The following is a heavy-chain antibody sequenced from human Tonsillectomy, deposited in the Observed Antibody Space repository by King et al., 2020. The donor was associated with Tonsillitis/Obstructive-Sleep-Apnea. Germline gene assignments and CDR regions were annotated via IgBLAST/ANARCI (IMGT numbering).Heavy chain of an antibody. Sequence: VQLVESGAEVKKPGASVKVSCKASGYTFTSYYMHWVRQAPGQGLEWMGIINPSGGSTSYAQKFQGRVTMTRDTSTSTVYMDLSSLRSEDTAVYYCARGGGVLRFLEWPLEGWFDPWGQGTLVTVSS. J-gene: IGHJ5*02. CDR3: ARGGGVLRFLEWPLEGWFDP. CDR2: INPSGGST. D-gene: IGHD3-3*01. CDR1: GYTFTSYY. V-gene: IGHV1-46*01.